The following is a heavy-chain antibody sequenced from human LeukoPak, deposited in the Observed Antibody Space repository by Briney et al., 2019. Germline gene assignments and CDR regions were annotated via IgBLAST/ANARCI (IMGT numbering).Heavy chain of an antibody. V-gene: IGHV4-59*01. J-gene: IGHJ6*02. CDR1: GGSISSDY. CDR2: MYYTGST. CDR3: ARVSVVYGMDV. Sequence: SETLSLTCSVSGGSISSDYCAWIRQPPGKGLDWIGYMYYTGSTNHNPSLKSRVTISLATSKKQFSLKLSSVTAADTAVYYCARVSVVYGMDVWGRGTTVTVSS.